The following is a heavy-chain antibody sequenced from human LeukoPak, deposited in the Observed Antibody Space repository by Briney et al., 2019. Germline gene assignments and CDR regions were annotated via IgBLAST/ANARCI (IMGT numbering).Heavy chain of an antibody. V-gene: IGHV3-23*01. D-gene: IGHD6-13*01. CDR1: GFTFSTYG. J-gene: IGHJ4*02. CDR2: ISGSGGST. Sequence: PGRSLRLSCAASGFTFSTYGMTWVRQAPGKGLEWVSAISGSGGSTYYADSVKGRFTISRDNSKNTLYLQMNSLRAEDTALYYCAKTGGIAAAHWGQGTLVTVSS. CDR3: AKTGGIAAAH.